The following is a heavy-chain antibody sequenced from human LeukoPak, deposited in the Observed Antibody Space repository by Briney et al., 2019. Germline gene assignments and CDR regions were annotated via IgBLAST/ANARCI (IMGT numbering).Heavy chain of an antibody. CDR1: GFTFNRHW. D-gene: IGHD3-10*01. Sequence: GGSLRLSCAASGFTFNRHWMHWVRQAPGKGLVWVSRSNSDGSSTVYADSVKGRFTISRDNAKNTLYLQMNSLRAEDTAVYYCARLSAMVRGPEDIFYFEYWGLGTLVTVSS. V-gene: IGHV3-74*01. CDR3: ARLSAMVRGPEDIFYFEY. J-gene: IGHJ4*02. CDR2: SNSDGSST.